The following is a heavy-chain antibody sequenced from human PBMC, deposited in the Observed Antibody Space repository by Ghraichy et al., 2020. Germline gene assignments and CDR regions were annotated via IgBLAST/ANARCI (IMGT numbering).Heavy chain of an antibody. V-gene: IGHV4-4*09. J-gene: IGHJ6*02. D-gene: IGHD3-10*01. CDR1: GDSIRSYY. CDR3: VGSHYKRGYDYYYYGMAV. Sequence: SETLSLTCTASGDSIRSYYWSWVRQPPGGGLEWIGYSYDSGSTNYNSSLNSRVTISVDRAYNQVSLRLSSVTAADTAVYYCVGSHYKRGYDYYYYGMAVWGQGTTVTVSS. CDR2: SYDSGST.